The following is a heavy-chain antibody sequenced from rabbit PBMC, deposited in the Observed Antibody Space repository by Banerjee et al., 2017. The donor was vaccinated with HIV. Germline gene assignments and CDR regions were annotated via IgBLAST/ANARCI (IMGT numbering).Heavy chain of an antibody. Sequence: QQLVESGGGPVKPGASLTLTCTASGFSFSSGDDMCWVRQAPGKGLELIACIYSSIGSTYYASWAKGRFTISKTSSTTVTLQMTSLTAADTATYFCARGGSGWARWFDLWGPGTLVTVS. J-gene: IGHJ4*01. D-gene: IGHD4-1*01. CDR3: ARGGSGWARWFDL. CDR1: GFSFSSGDD. V-gene: IGHV1S40*01. CDR2: IYSSIGST.